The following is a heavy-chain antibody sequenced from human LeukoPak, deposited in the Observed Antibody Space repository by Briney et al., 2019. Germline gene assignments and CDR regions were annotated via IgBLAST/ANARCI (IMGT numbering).Heavy chain of an antibody. Sequence: PGGSLRLSCAASGFTFSSYWMHWVRHAPGRGLVWVSRIHGYGCSTNYADSVKGRFTSSRDNAKKTMYLQMNSLRADDTAVYYRARGWLMGATTGVWIWFDPWGQGTLVTVSS. D-gene: IGHD1-26*01. CDR2: IHGYGCST. J-gene: IGHJ5*02. V-gene: IGHV3-74*01. CDR3: ARGWLMGATTGVWIWFDP. CDR1: GFTFSSYW.